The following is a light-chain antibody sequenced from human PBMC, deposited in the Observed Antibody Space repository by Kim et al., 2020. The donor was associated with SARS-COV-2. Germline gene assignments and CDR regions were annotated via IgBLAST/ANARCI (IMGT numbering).Light chain of an antibody. CDR1: SSDVVAYNY. CDR2: DVG. V-gene: IGLV2-14*03. Sequence: GHSITSSCTGPSSDVVAYNYVSGYQQYPGKAPKVMISDVGNRPSGVSNRFSGSKSANTASLTISGLQAEDEADYYCSSYTISGTRIFGTGTKVTVL. J-gene: IGLJ1*01. CDR3: SSYTISGTRI.